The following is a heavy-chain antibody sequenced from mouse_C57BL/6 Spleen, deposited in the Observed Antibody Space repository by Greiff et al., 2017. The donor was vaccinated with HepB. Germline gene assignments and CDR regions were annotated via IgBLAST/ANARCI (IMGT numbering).Heavy chain of an antibody. CDR2: SNPNNGGT. CDR3: ARPPLGLYYCDY. J-gene: IGHJ2*01. D-gene: IGHD4-1*01. Sequence: EVQLQQSGPELVKPGASVKMSCKASGYTFTDYNMHWVKQSHGKSLEWIGYSNPNNGGTSYNQKFKGKATLTVNKSSSTADMELRRLTSEDSAVYYCARPPLGLYYCDYWGQGTTLTVSS. CDR1: GYTFTDYN. V-gene: IGHV1-22*01.